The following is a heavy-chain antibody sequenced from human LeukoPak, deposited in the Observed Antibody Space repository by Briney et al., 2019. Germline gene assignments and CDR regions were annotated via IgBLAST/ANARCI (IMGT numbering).Heavy chain of an antibody. CDR2: INTNTGNP. Sequence: ASVKVSCKASGYTFTNYALNWVRQAPGLGLEWMGWINTNTGNPTYAQGFTGRFVFSLDTSVSTAYLQISSLKAEVTAVYYCARTYSSNWYVIDFWGQGTLVTVSS. V-gene: IGHV7-4-1*02. CDR3: ARTYSSNWYVIDF. CDR1: GYTFTNYA. D-gene: IGHD6-13*01. J-gene: IGHJ4*02.